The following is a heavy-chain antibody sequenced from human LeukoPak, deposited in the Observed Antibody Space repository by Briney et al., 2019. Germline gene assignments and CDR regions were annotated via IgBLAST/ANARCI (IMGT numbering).Heavy chain of an antibody. CDR2: ISGSGGST. J-gene: IGHJ4*02. D-gene: IGHD6-13*01. V-gene: IGHV3-23*01. Sequence: GGSLRLSCAASGFTFSSYGMSWVRQAPGKGLEWVSAISGSGGSTYYADSVKGRFTISRDNSKNTLYLQMNSLRAGDTAVYYCAKSKQQLAIADRFDYWGQGTLVTVSS. CDR1: GFTFSSYG. CDR3: AKSKQQLAIADRFDY.